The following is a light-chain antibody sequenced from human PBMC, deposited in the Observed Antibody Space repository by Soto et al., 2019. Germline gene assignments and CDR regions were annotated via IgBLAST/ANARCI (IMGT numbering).Light chain of an antibody. CDR2: EVN. V-gene: IGLV2-23*02. CDR3: CSYAGSSTLV. CDR1: RSDVGSYNL. J-gene: IGLJ2*01. Sequence: QSALTQPASVSGSPGQSITISCTGTRSDVGSYNLVSWYQQYPGKAPKLIIYEVNKRPSGVSNRFSGSKSGNTASLTISGLQAEDEADYYCCSYAGSSTLVFGGGTKVTVL.